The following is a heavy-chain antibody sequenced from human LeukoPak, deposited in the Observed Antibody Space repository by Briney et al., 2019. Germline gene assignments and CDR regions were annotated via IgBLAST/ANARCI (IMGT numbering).Heavy chain of an antibody. J-gene: IGHJ3*02. Sequence: ASVKVSCKASGYTFTGYYMHWVRQAPGQGLEWMGWINPNSGGTNYAQKFQGRVTMTRDTSISTAYMELSRLRSDDTAVYYCAREDIVATRGSDAFDIWGQGTMVTVSS. CDR3: AREDIVATRGSDAFDI. V-gene: IGHV1-2*02. D-gene: IGHD5-12*01. CDR1: GYTFTGYY. CDR2: INPNSGGT.